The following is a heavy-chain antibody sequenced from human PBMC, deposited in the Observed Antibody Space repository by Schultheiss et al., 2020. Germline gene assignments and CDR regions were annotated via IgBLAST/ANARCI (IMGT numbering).Heavy chain of an antibody. CDR2: ISGSGGST. Sequence: GGSLRLSCAASGFTFSSYAMSWVRQAPGKGLEWVSAISGSGGSTYYADSVKGRFTISRDNSKNTLYLQMNSLRAEDTAVYYCARGPDVLLWFGEDQFDYWGQGTLVTVSS. CDR1: GFTFSSYA. J-gene: IGHJ4*02. V-gene: IGHV3-23*01. CDR3: ARGPDVLLWFGEDQFDY. D-gene: IGHD3-10*01.